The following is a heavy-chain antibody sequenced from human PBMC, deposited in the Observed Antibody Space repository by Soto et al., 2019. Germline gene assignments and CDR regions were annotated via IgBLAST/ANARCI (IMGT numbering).Heavy chain of an antibody. V-gene: IGHV3-30*03. CDR3: SRGIKGGLDA. Sequence: QVQLAESGGGVVQPGRSLRLSCTTSGFVFNDYDIHWVRQAPGKGLAWLASISYDGSNRYYADSVKGRFTISRDNSKNTLSLQINILGAEDTAVYYCSRGIKGGLDAWGPGTLVTVSS. D-gene: IGHD2-21*01. CDR2: ISYDGSNR. CDR1: GFVFNDYD. J-gene: IGHJ5*02.